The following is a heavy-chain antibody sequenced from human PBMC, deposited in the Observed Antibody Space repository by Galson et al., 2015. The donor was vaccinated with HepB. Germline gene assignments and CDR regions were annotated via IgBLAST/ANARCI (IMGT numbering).Heavy chain of an antibody. J-gene: IGHJ6*02. D-gene: IGHD6-13*01. CDR2: IKSKTDGGTT. Sequence: SLRLSCAASGFTFSNAWMSWVRQAPGKGLEWVGRIKSKTDGGTTDYAAPVKGRFTISRDDSKNTLYLQMNTLKSEDTAVYYCTTPYGVAAPGFIYYGMDVWGQGTTVTVSS. V-gene: IGHV3-15*01. CDR3: TTPYGVAAPGFIYYGMDV. CDR1: GFTFSNAW.